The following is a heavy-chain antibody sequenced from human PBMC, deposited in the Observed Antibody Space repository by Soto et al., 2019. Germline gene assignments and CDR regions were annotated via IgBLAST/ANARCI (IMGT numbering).Heavy chain of an antibody. CDR2: IYTSGIT. V-gene: IGHV4-4*07. J-gene: IGHJ5*02. CDR3: ARDIPPGWYCTNGVCQSGGWFDH. CDR1: GGSISSYY. Sequence: SETLSLTCTVSGGSISSYYWSWIRQPAGKGLEWIGRIYTSGITNYNPSLKSRVTMSVDTSKNQFSLKLSSVTAADTAVYYRARDIPPGWYCTNGVCQSGGWFDHWGQGTLV. D-gene: IGHD2-8*01.